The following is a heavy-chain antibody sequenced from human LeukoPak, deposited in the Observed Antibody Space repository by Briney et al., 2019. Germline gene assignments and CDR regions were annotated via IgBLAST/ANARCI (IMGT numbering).Heavy chain of an antibody. CDR2: IYHSGST. CDR3: ARVGSSPDFDY. J-gene: IGHJ4*02. CDR1: GYSISSGYY. Sequence: SETLSLTCTVSGYSISSGYYWGWIRQPPGKGLEWIGSIYHSGSTYYNPSLKSRVTISVDTSKNQFSLKLSSVTAADTAVYYCARVGSSPDFDYWGQGTLVTVSS. D-gene: IGHD6-6*01. V-gene: IGHV4-38-2*02.